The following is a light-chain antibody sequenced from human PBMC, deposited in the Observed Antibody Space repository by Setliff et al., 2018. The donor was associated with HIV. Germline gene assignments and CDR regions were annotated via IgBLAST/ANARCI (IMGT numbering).Light chain of an antibody. V-gene: IGLV3-27*01. CDR1: ILAHKY. J-gene: IGLJ2*01. Sequence: SYELTQPSSVSVFPGQTARITCSGEILAHKYARWFQQKSGQAPVLLIYKDTERPSGIPERFSGSSSWTTVTLTIRGAQVEDEADYHCYSADDDTLRGVFGGGTQLTVL. CDR3: YSADDDTLRGV. CDR2: KDT.